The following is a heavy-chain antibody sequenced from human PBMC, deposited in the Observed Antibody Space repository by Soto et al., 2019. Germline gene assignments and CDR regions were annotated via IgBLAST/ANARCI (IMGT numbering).Heavy chain of an antibody. CDR3: ARDNYDFWSGSYYYYYYGMDV. Sequence: ASVKVSCKASGYTFTGYYMHWVRQAPGQGLEWMGWINPNSGGTNYAQKFQGRVTMTRDTSISTAYMELSRLRSDDTAVYYCARDNYDFWSGSYYYYYYGMDVWGQGXTVTVYS. J-gene: IGHJ6*02. CDR1: GYTFTGYY. CDR2: INPNSGGT. D-gene: IGHD3-3*01. V-gene: IGHV1-2*02.